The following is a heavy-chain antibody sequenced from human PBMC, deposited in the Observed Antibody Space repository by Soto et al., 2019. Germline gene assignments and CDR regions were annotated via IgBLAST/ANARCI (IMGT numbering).Heavy chain of an antibody. J-gene: IGHJ3*02. CDR3: AKVGWSPVNAFDI. Sequence: QVMESGGDLVQPGGSLRLSCAVPGFTFSSYAMSWVRQAPGKGPEWVSAVSPSGTNTYYADSVKGRFTISRDNSKNTLYLQMTSLRAEDTAVYFCAKVGWSPVNAFDIWGQGTVVTVSS. CDR2: VSPSGTNT. D-gene: IGHD4-17*01. V-gene: IGHV3-23*01. CDR1: GFTFSSYA.